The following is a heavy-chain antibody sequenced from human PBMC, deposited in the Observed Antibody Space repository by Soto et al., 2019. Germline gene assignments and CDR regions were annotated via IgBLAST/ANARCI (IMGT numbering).Heavy chain of an antibody. CDR1: GFTVSSNY. CDR3: ARVGLSWSGYSSSWYVGWFDP. Sequence: VVSVRLSCAASGFTVSSNYMSWVRRAPWKGLEWVSVIYSGGSTYYADSVKGRFTISRDNSKNTLYLQMNSLRAEDTAVYYCARVGLSWSGYSSSWYVGWFDPWGQGTLVTVSS. CDR2: IYSGGST. V-gene: IGHV3-53*01. J-gene: IGHJ5*02. D-gene: IGHD6-13*01.